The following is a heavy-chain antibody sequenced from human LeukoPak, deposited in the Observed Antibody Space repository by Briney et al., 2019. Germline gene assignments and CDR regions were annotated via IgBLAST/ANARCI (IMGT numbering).Heavy chain of an antibody. V-gene: IGHV4-59*01. J-gene: IGHJ5*02. D-gene: IGHD5-18*01. CDR2: IYYSGST. CDR3: ARESRIERLES. Sequence: SETLSLTCTVSGGFISSYYASWIRQPPGKGLEWIGYIYYSGSTNYNPSLKSPDTISVDTSKNQFSLKLSSVTAADTAVYYCARESRIERLESWGKGTLVTVSS. CDR1: GGFISSYY.